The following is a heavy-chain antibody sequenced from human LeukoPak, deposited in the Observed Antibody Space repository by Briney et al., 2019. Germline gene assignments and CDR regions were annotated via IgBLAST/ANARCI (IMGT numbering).Heavy chain of an antibody. V-gene: IGHV1-2*02. Sequence: GASVKVSCKASGYTFTGYYMHWVRQAPGQGLEWMGWINPNSGGTNYAQKFQGRVTMTRDTSIGTAYMELSRLRSDDTAVYYCARVLGFIWFGELLRDSAGMDVWGQGTTVTVSS. CDR2: INPNSGGT. J-gene: IGHJ6*02. D-gene: IGHD3-10*01. CDR3: ARVLGFIWFGELLRDSAGMDV. CDR1: GYTFTGYY.